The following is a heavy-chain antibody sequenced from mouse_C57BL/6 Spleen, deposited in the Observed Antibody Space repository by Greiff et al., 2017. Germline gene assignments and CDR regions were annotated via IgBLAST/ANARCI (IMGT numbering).Heavy chain of an antibody. D-gene: IGHD4-1*01. J-gene: IGHJ3*01. Sequence: QVQLQQPGTELVKPGASVKLSCKASGYTFTSYWMPWVKQRPGQGLEWIGNINPSNGGTNYNEKFKGQATLTVDKSSSTAYMQLSRLTSEDSAVXYAARSSGTWFAYWGQGTLVTVSA. CDR1: GYTFTSYW. CDR3: ARSSGTWFAY. V-gene: IGHV1-53*01. CDR2: INPSNGGT.